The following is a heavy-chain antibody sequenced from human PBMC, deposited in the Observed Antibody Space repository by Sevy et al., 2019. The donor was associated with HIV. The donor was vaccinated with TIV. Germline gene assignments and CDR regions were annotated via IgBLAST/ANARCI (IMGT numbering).Heavy chain of an antibody. V-gene: IGHV1-18*01. CDR3: AKDRGYCSGGSCYIQV. D-gene: IGHD2-15*01. Sequence: ASVKVSCKGSGYPFTSFGIRWVRQAPGQGLEWMGWINTNNGNANYAQKYQGRVTMTRDTSTSTAYMELRSLRSDDTAVYYCAKDRGYCSGGSCYIQVWGQGTLVPVSS. CDR2: INTNNGNA. CDR1: GYPFTSFG. J-gene: IGHJ1*01.